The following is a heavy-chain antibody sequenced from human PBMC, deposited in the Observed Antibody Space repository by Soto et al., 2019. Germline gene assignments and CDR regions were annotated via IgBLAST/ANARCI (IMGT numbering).Heavy chain of an antibody. CDR1: GGSISYYY. Sequence: SETLSLTCTVSGGSISYYYWSWIRQPPGKGLEWIGYMYYSGSSNYNPSLKSRVTISVDTSKNQFSRKLSSVTAADTAVYYCARVVSSGTNLFDYWGQGTLVTVSS. V-gene: IGHV4-59*01. J-gene: IGHJ4*02. D-gene: IGHD3-10*01. CDR2: MYYSGSS. CDR3: ARVVSSGTNLFDY.